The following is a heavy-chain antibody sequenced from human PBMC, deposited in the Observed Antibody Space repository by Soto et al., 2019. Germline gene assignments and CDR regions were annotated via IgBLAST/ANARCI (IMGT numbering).Heavy chain of an antibody. CDR1: GFPFSSYA. Sequence: GGSLRLSCAASGFPFSSYALSWVRQAPGKGLEWVSAISGSGGSTYYADSVKGRFTISRDNSKNTLYLQMNSLRAEDTAVYYCAKGAYYGVDAFDIWGQGTMVTVSS. D-gene: IGHD4-17*01. CDR2: ISGSGGST. V-gene: IGHV3-23*01. J-gene: IGHJ3*02. CDR3: AKGAYYGVDAFDI.